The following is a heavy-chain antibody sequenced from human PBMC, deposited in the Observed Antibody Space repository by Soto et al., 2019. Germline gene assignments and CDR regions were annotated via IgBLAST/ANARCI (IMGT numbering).Heavy chain of an antibody. Sequence: VPTLVNPTQSLTLACTFSGFSLNTSGVGVGWIRQPPGKALEWLALIYWDDDKRYRPSLMSRLTITKDTSKNQVVLRMTNMDPVDTATYYCAHRPGYCTGGSGYSSWGQGTLVTVSS. J-gene: IGHJ5*02. V-gene: IGHV2-5*02. CDR1: GFSLNTSGVG. CDR2: IYWDDDK. D-gene: IGHD2-15*01. CDR3: AHRPGYCTGGSGYSS.